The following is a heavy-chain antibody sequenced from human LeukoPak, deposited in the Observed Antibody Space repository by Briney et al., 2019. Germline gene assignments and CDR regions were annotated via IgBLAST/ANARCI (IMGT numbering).Heavy chain of an antibody. J-gene: IGHJ4*02. D-gene: IGHD3-3*01. CDR3: AKGSRSIFGVISRWYFDF. CDR1: GFTFDDYA. Sequence: GRTLRLSCAASGFTFDDYAMPWVRHAPGKGLEWVSGINWNSGGIEYAYSVKGRFTISRDNAKNSLYLQMNSLRPEDTALYYCAKGSRSIFGVISRWYFDFWGQGTLVCVSS. V-gene: IGHV3-9*01. CDR2: INWNSGGI.